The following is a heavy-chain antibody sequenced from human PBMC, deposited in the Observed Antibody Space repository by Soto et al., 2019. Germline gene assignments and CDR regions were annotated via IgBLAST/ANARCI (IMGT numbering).Heavy chain of an antibody. J-gene: IGHJ4*02. Sequence: GWSLRLSCAASGFTFSSYAMHWVRQAPGKGLEWVAVISYDGSNKYYADSVKGRFTISRDNSKNTLYLQMNSLRAEDTAVYYCARGQSSLTRFDHWGQGTLVXV. CDR2: ISYDGSNK. CDR3: ARGQSSLTRFDH. D-gene: IGHD2-2*01. CDR1: GFTFSSYA. V-gene: IGHV3-30-3*01.